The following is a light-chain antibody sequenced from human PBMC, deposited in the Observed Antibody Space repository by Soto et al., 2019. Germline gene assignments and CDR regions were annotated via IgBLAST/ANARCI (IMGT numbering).Light chain of an antibody. Sequence: EVLMTQSPATLSVSPGEGVTLSCRASESIGDTLAWYQHKPGKAPRLLIYDTSTRASGVPARFGGSWSGPEFTLTISSLQSEDFATYYCQPYNNWPLTFGEGTKVDIK. CDR1: ESIGDT. V-gene: IGKV3D-15*01. J-gene: IGKJ4*02. CDR2: DTS. CDR3: QPYNNWPLT.